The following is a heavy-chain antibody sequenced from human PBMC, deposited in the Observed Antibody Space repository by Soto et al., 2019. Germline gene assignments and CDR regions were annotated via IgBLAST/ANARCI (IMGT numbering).Heavy chain of an antibody. D-gene: IGHD6-13*01. J-gene: IGHJ5*02. CDR2: INHSGST. Sequence: SETLSLTCAVYGGSFSGYYWSWIRQPPGKGLEWIGEINHSGSTNYNPSLKSRVTISVDTSKNQFSLKLSSVTAADTAVYYCARYVEQQLGVPNWFDPWGQGTLVTVSS. V-gene: IGHV4-34*01. CDR3: ARYVEQQLGVPNWFDP. CDR1: GGSFSGYY.